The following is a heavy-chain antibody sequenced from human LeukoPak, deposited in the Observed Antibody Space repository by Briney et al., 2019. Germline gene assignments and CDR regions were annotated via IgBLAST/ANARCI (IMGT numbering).Heavy chain of an antibody. CDR2: MNPNSGNT. D-gene: IGHD6-13*01. CDR1: GYTFTSYD. V-gene: IGHV1-8*03. J-gene: IGHJ4*02. CDR3: ARDGAAAGY. Sequence: ASVEVSCKASGYTFTSYDINWVRQATGQGLEWMGWMNPNSGNTGYAQKFQGRVTITRNTSISTAYMELSSLRSDDTAVYYCARDGAAAGYWGQGTLVTVSS.